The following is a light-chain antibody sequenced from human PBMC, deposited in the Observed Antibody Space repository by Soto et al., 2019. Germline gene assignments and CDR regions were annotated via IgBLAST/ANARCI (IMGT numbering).Light chain of an antibody. CDR1: QSVSSN. V-gene: IGKV3-15*01. Sequence: IVMTQSPATLSVSPGERATLSCRASQSVSSNVVWYQQKPGQAPRLLIYGASTRATGIPVRFSGSGSGTEFTLTISSLQSEDVAVYYCQQFDNWHTFGQGTRVELK. CDR2: GAS. CDR3: QQFDNWHT. J-gene: IGKJ1*01.